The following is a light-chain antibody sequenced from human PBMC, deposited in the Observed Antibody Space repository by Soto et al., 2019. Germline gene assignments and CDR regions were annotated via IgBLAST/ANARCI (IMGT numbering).Light chain of an antibody. CDR1: QIVNTFY. CDR3: QQFGSSGPLT. CDR2: GAS. V-gene: IGKV3-20*01. Sequence: VLSQSPGTLSLSPGESATLSCRASQIVNTFYLAWYQQKPGQPPRLLIYGASSRATGVPDRFSASGSATDFSLTIRRLEPEDSAVYYCQQFGSSGPLTFGGGTKVDIK. J-gene: IGKJ4*01.